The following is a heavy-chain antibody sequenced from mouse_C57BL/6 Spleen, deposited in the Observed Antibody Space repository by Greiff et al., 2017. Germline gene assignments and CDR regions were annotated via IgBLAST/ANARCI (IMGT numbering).Heavy chain of an antibody. D-gene: IGHD1-1*01. J-gene: IGHJ3*01. V-gene: IGHV1-82*01. CDR1: GYAFSSSW. CDR3: ARSQYYGSSLFAY. Sequence: QVHVKQSGPELVKPGASVKISCKASGYAFSSSWMNWVKQRPGKGLEWLGRLYPGDGDTNYNGKFKGKATLTADKSSSTAYLQLSSLTSEDSAVYFCARSQYYGSSLFAYWGQGTLVTVSA. CDR2: LYPGDGDT.